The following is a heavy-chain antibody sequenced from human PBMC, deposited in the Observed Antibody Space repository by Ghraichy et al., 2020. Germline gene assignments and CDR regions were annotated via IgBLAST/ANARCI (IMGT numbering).Heavy chain of an antibody. D-gene: IGHD3-22*01. CDR2: ISGSGGIT. J-gene: IGHJ3*02. Sequence: GESLNISCAASGFTFSYYAMSWVRQAPGKGLEWVSAISGSGGITYYADSVKGRFTISRDNSKNTVYLQMNSLRAEDTAVYYCAKALTYYYDSSNTGGAFDIWGQGTMVTVSS. CDR1: GFTFSYYA. CDR3: AKALTYYYDSSNTGGAFDI. V-gene: IGHV3-23*01.